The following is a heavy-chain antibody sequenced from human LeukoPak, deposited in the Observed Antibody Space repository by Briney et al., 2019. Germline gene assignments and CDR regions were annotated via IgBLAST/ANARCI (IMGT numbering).Heavy chain of an antibody. Sequence: GRSLRLSCAASGFTFDSYGMTWVRQAPGKWLEWVSGTNWNGGSTSYADSVKGRFIISRDNAKNCLYLQMNSLRAEDTALYHCARVHTAGGYSGTDYWGQGTLVTVSS. J-gene: IGHJ4*02. CDR2: TNWNGGST. CDR3: ARVHTAGGYSGTDY. D-gene: IGHD1-26*01. CDR1: GFTFDSYG. V-gene: IGHV3-20*01.